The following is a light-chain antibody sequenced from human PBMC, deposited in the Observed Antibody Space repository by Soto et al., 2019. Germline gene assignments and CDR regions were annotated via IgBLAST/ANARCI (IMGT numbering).Light chain of an antibody. J-gene: IGKJ1*01. CDR1: QTISSW. Sequence: DIQMTQSPSTLSGSVGDRVTITCRASQTISSWLAWYQQKPGKAPKLQIYKASTLKGGVPSRFSGSGSGTEFTLTISSLQPDDFATYDCQHYNSYSEAFGQGTKVELK. CDR3: QHYNSYSEA. V-gene: IGKV1-5*03. CDR2: KAS.